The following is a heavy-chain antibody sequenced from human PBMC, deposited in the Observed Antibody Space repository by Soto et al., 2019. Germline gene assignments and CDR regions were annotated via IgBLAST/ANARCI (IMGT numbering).Heavy chain of an antibody. CDR3: ARLPVGYCSSTSCRNFDP. D-gene: IGHD2-2*03. Sequence: PSETLSLTCAVYGGSISSGGYYWSWIRQHPGKGLEWIGYIYYSGSTYYNPSLKSRVTISVDTSKNQFSLKLSSVTAADTAVYYCARLPVGYCSSTSCRNFDPWGQGTLVTVSS. CDR1: GGSISSGGYY. J-gene: IGHJ5*02. V-gene: IGHV4-31*11. CDR2: IYYSGST.